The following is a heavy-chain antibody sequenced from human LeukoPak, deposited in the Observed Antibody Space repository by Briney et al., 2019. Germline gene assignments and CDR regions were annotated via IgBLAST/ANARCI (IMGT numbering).Heavy chain of an antibody. J-gene: IGHJ6*03. CDR1: GFTFDDYG. CDR3: AKGQVSAIFGVNYYYMDV. Sequence: GGSLRLSCAASGFTFDDYGMSWVRQAPGKGLEWVSGINWNGGSTGYADSVKGRFTISRDNAKNSLYLQMNSLRAEDTALYYCAKGQVSAIFGVNYYYMDVWGKGTTVTVSS. CDR2: INWNGGST. D-gene: IGHD3-3*01. V-gene: IGHV3-20*04.